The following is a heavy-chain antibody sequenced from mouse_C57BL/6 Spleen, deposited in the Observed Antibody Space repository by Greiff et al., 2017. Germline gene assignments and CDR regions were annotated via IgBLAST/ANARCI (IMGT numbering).Heavy chain of an antibody. CDR3: ARGDYGYDVGYFDV. V-gene: IGHV1-82*01. Sequence: VQLQQSGPELVKPGASVKISCKASGYAFSSSWMNWVKQRPGKGLEWIGRIYPGDGDTNYNGKFKGKATLTADKSSSTAYMQLSSLTSEDSAVYFCARGDYGYDVGYFDVWGTGTTVTVSS. D-gene: IGHD2-2*01. J-gene: IGHJ1*03. CDR2: IYPGDGDT. CDR1: GYAFSSSW.